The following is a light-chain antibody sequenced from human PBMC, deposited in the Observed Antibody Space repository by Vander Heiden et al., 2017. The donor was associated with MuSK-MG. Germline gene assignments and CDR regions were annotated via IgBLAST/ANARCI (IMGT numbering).Light chain of an antibody. CDR2: QDT. V-gene: IGLV3-1*01. CDR1: KLGDKF. CDR3: QAWDSNTVV. J-gene: IGLJ2*01. Sequence: SYELTQPPSVSVSPGQTATITCSGHKLGDKFPCWYQLKPGQSPLMVIYQDTRRPSGIPERFSGSNSGNTATLTISGTQPMDEAYYYCQAWDSNTVVFGGGTKLTVL.